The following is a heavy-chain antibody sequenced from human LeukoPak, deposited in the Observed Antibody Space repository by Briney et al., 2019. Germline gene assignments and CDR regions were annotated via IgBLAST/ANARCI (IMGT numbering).Heavy chain of an antibody. CDR1: RFTFSNYW. D-gene: IGHD4-17*01. Sequence: GGCLRLSCAASRFTFSNYWMSWVRQAPGKGLEWVANIKQDGSEKYYVDSVKGRFTTSRDNAKNSLYLQMNSLRAEDTAVYYCAGGSDYGDPYPNDYWGQGTLVTVSS. V-gene: IGHV3-7*03. J-gene: IGHJ4*02. CDR2: IKQDGSEK. CDR3: AGGSDYGDPYPNDY.